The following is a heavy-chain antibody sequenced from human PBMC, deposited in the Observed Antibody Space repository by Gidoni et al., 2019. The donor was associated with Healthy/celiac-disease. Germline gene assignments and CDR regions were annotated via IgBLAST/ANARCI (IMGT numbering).Heavy chain of an antibody. J-gene: IGHJ4*02. CDR3: AKPPMVTDWESPFDY. D-gene: IGHD2-21*02. V-gene: IGHV3-23*01. CDR2: ISGSGGST. CDR1: GFPFSSYA. Sequence: EVQLLESGGGLVQPGGSLSLSCAASGFPFSSYAMSWVRQAPGKGLEWVSAISGSGGSTYYADSVKGRFTISRDNSKNTLYLQMNSLRAEDTAVYYCAKPPMVTDWESPFDYWGQGTLVTVSS.